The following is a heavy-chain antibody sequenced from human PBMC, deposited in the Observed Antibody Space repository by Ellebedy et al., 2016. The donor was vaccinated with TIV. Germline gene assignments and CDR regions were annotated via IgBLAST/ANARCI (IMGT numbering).Heavy chain of an antibody. CDR2: IDPFDSST. Sequence: PGGSLRLSCKGSGYRFATYWITWVRQMPGNGLEWMGRIDPFDSSTNYGPSFQGHVTMSVDKSISTAYLQWGSLKASDTAMYYCARRPHGSWSHLLGFDPWGQGTLVTVSP. CDR3: ARRPHGSWSHLLGFDP. V-gene: IGHV5-10-1*01. J-gene: IGHJ5*02. CDR1: GYRFATYW. D-gene: IGHD3-10*01.